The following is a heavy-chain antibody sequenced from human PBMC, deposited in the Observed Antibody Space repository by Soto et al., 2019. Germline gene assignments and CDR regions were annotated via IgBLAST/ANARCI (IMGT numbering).Heavy chain of an antibody. Sequence: SETLSLTCAVSGGSVRSNNWWFWFRQPPGKGLEGIGEIHHRESTNLNPSLKSRVTISVDRSKNEFSLKVKSVTAADTAVYYCGCRVEDISYDYYGMDVWGQGTPVTVSS. CDR2: IHHREST. CDR1: GGSVRSNNW. CDR3: GCRVEDISYDYYGMDV. V-gene: IGHV4-4*02. D-gene: IGHD2-15*01. J-gene: IGHJ6*02.